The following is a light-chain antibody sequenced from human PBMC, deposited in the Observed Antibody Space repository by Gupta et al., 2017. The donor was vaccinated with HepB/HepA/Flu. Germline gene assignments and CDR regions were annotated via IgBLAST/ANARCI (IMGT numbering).Light chain of an antibody. CDR3: VAWDDSLSGVV. CDR1: SSNIGSNY. J-gene: IGLJ2*01. CDR2: RNN. V-gene: IGLV1-47*01. Sequence: QSVLTQPPSASGTPGQRVTISCSGSSSNIGSNYVYWYQQLPGPAPKLLIYRNNQRPSGVPDRFSGSKSGTSASLAISGLRSEDEADYYCVAWDDSLSGVVFGGGTKLTVL.